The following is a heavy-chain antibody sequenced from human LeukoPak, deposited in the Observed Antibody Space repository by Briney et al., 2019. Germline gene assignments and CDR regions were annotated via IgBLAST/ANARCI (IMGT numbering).Heavy chain of an antibody. D-gene: IGHD6-13*01. J-gene: IGHJ4*02. CDR3: AREVAAAANFDY. CDR1: GFTFSSYA. V-gene: IGHV3-23*01. CDR2: ISGSGGST. Sequence: GGSLRLSCAASGFTFSSYAMSWVRQAPGKGLEWVSAISGSGGSTYYADSVKDRFTISRDNAKNTLYLQMNSLRAEDTAVYYCAREVAAAANFDYWGQGTLVTVSS.